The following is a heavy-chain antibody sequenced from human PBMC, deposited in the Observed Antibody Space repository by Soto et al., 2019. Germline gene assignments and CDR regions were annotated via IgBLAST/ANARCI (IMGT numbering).Heavy chain of an antibody. CDR2: IGTCNGNT. V-gene: IGHV1-18*01. Sequence: QGQLVQSGAEVKQPGASVKVSCKASGYTFTTYDISWVRQAPGQGLEWMGRIGTCNGNTNYPQSLQGRLTMTTDTSTTTAYMELRSLTTDDTAVYYCARDPYHVVMVNAPNLYGMDVWGQGTTVTVSS. J-gene: IGHJ6*02. D-gene: IGHD2-8*01. CDR3: ARDPYHVVMVNAPNLYGMDV. CDR1: GYTFTTYD.